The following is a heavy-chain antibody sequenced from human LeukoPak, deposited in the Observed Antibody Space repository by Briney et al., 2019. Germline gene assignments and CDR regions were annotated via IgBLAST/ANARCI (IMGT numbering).Heavy chain of an antibody. CDR2: ISSSSSYI. V-gene: IGHV3-21*01. J-gene: IGHJ1*01. CDR3: TKDWWFGESWVFQH. CDR1: GFTFSSYS. Sequence: PGGSLRLSCAASGFTFSSYSMNWVRQAPGKGLEWVSSISSSSSYIYYADSVKGRFTISRDNAENSLYLQLNSLRAEDTAVYYCTKDWWFGESWVFQHWGQGTLVTVSS. D-gene: IGHD3-10*01.